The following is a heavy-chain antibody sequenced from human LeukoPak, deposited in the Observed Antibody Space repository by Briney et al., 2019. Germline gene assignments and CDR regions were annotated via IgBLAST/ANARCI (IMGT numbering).Heavy chain of an antibody. V-gene: IGHV3-21*01. CDR3: ARGGWYTEDIKNDY. CDR1: GFTFSSYS. CDR2: ISSSSSYI. D-gene: IGHD6-19*01. Sequence: GGSLRLFCAASGFTFSSYSMNWVRQAPGKGLEWVSSISSSSSYIYYADSVKGRLTISRDNAKNSLYLQMNSLRAEDTAVYYCARGGWYTEDIKNDYWGQGTLATVSS. J-gene: IGHJ4*02.